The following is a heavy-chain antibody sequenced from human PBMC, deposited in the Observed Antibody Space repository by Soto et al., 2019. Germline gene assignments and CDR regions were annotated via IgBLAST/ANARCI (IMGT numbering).Heavy chain of an antibody. CDR1: GGSISSGGYY. J-gene: IGHJ6*02. V-gene: IGHV4-31*03. D-gene: IGHD2-15*01. Sequence: QVQLQESGPGLVKPSQTLSLTCTVSGGSISSGGYYWSWIRQHPGKGLEWIGYIYYSGSTYYKPSLKSRVTISVDTSKNQFSLKMSSVTAADTAVYYCARDLSLLNYYGMDVWGQGTTVTVSS. CDR3: ARDLSLLNYYGMDV. CDR2: IYYSGST.